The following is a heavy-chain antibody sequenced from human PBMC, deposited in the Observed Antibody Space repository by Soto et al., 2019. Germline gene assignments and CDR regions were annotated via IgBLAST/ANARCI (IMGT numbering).Heavy chain of an antibody. D-gene: IGHD6-13*01. J-gene: IGHJ4*02. CDR1: GYSFTSYW. Sequence: GESLKISCKGSGYSFTSYWIDWVRQMPGKGLEWMGIIYPGDSDTRYSPSFQGHVTISADKSISTAYLQWSSLKASDTAMYYCARHEGGIAAAGTMIDYWGQGTLVTVSS. CDR3: ARHEGGIAAAGTMIDY. CDR2: IYPGDSDT. V-gene: IGHV5-51*01.